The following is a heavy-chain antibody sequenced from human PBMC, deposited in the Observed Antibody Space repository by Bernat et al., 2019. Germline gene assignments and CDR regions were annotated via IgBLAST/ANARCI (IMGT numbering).Heavy chain of an antibody. V-gene: IGHV3-48*03. D-gene: IGHD3-9*01. CDR3: ARETFDPLDY. CDR1: GFTLSSYE. J-gene: IGHJ4*02. CDR2: ISSSGSTI. Sequence: EVQLVESGGGLVQPGGSLRLSCTASGFTLSSYEMNWVRQAPGKGLEWLSYISSSGSTIYYADSVEGRFTISRDNAKNSLYLQMNSLRAEDTALYYCARETFDPLDYWGQGTLVTVSS.